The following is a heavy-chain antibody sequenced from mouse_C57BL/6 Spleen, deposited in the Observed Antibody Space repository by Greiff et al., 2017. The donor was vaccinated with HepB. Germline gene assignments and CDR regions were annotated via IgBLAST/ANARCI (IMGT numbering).Heavy chain of an antibody. CDR3: ARYYYGSSYVNYYAMDY. D-gene: IGHD1-1*01. CDR1: GYAFSSYW. V-gene: IGHV1-80*01. J-gene: IGHJ4*01. CDR2: IYPGDGDT. Sequence: VKLMESGAELVKPGASVTISCKASGYAFSSYWMTWVKQRPGEGLEWIGQIYPGDGDTNYNGKFKGKATLTADKSSSTAYMQLSSLTSEDSAVYFCARYYYGSSYVNYYAMDYWGQGTSVTVSS.